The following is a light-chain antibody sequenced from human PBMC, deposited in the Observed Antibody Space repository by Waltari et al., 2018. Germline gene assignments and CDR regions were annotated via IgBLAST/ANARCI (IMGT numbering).Light chain of an antibody. Sequence: DVVMTQSPLSLPVTLGQPASISCRSTQSLVHSDGNTYLNWFQQRPGQSPRRLIYKVSKRDSGVPDRFSGSGSGTDFTLRISRVEAGDVGVYYCMQGTHWPPYTFGQGTKLEIK. CDR2: KVS. J-gene: IGKJ2*01. CDR1: QSLVHSDGNTY. V-gene: IGKV2-30*02. CDR3: MQGTHWPPYT.